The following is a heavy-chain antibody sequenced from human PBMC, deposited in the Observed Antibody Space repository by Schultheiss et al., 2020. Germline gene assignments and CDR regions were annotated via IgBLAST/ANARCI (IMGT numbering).Heavy chain of an antibody. Sequence: SQTLSLTCAVSGGSISSGAIYWSWIRQHPGKGLEWIGYIYYSGSTYYNPSLKSRVTISVDTSKNQFSLKLSSVTAADTAVYYCARDGKYFYGMDVWGQGTTVTVSS. V-gene: IGHV4-31*11. CDR1: GGSISSGAIY. J-gene: IGHJ6*02. CDR3: ARDGKYFYGMDV. CDR2: IYYSGST.